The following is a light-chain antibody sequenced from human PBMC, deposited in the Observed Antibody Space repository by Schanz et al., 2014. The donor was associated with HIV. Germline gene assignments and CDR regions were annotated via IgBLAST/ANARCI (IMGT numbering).Light chain of an antibody. CDR3: SSYAGNNNLL. CDR1: RNDVGTYNL. J-gene: IGLJ2*01. V-gene: IGLV2-23*02. Sequence: QSALTQPASVSGSPGQSITISCTGTRNDVGTYNLVSWYQQHPGKAPQLMIYEVTKRPSGVSDRFSGSKSDNTASLTVSGLKAEDEADYYCSSYAGNNNLLFGGGTKLTVL. CDR2: EVT.